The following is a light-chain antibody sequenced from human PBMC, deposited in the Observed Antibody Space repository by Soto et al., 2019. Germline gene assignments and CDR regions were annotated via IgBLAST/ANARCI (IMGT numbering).Light chain of an antibody. CDR3: QHYNSDPWT. CDR2: DAS. CDR1: QTIRRW. V-gene: IGKV1-5*01. J-gene: IGKJ1*01. Sequence: DIEMTQSPSTLSASVGDRVTITCRASQTIRRWLAWYQQRPGKAPKVLIYDASTLESGVPARFRGSGSETQFNLTISSLQPEDSATYYCQHYNSDPWTFGQGTKVEIK.